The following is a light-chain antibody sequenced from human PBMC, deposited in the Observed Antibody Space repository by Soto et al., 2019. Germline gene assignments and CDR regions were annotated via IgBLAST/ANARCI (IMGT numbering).Light chain of an antibody. CDR2: EVT. J-gene: IGLJ1*01. Sequence: QPALNQPASVSGCPGQSVTISCTATSSDVENYKLVSWYQQHPGKAPKLIIYEVTKRPSGVSNRFSGSKSANTASLTISGLQPEDEADYYCCSSVGSYVFGTGTKVTVL. V-gene: IGLV2-23*02. CDR3: CSSVGSYV. CDR1: SSDVENYKL.